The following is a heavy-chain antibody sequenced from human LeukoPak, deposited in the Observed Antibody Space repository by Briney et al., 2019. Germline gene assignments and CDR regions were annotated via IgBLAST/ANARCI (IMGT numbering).Heavy chain of an antibody. CDR2: IHYSGST. D-gene: IGHD6-19*01. Sequence: SETLSLTCTVSGGSISSDYWSWIRQSPGKGLEWIGYIHYSGSTSYNPSLTSRVTISVDTSKNQFSLKLSSVTAADTAVYYCARSYSSPTQIDYWGQGTLVTVSS. V-gene: IGHV4-59*01. CDR3: ARSYSSPTQIDY. J-gene: IGHJ4*02. CDR1: GGSISSDY.